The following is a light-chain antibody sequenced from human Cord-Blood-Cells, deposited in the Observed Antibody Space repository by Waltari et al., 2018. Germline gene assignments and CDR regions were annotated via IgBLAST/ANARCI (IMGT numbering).Light chain of an antibody. J-gene: IGKJ3*01. V-gene: IGKV3-11*01. Sequence: EIVLTQSPATLSLSPGERATLSCRASQSVSSYLAWYQQKPGQAPRLLIYDASNRATGSPARFSGSGSGTDFTLTISSLEPEDFAVYYCQQRSNCQFTFGPGTKVDIK. CDR3: QQRSNCQFT. CDR1: QSVSSY. CDR2: DAS.